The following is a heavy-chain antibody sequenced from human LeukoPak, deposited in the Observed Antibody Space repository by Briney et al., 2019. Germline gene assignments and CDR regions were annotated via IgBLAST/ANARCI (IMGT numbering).Heavy chain of an antibody. D-gene: IGHD3-9*01. V-gene: IGHV1-46*01. Sequence: ASVKVSCKPSGYTSTSYNMHWVRQPLEQGLEWMGIINPSGGSTSYAQKFQGRVTMTRDTSTSTVYMELSSLRSEDTAVYYCARVLILTGYPVFDYWGQGTLVTVSS. CDR3: ARVLILTGYPVFDY. J-gene: IGHJ4*02. CDR1: GYTSTSYN. CDR2: INPSGGST.